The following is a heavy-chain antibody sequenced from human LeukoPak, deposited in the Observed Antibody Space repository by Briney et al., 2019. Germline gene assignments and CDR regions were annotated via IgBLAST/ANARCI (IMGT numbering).Heavy chain of an antibody. CDR1: GGTFSSYA. V-gene: IGHV1-2*04. CDR3: ASLVVVAASSDY. CDR2: INPNSGGT. J-gene: IGHJ4*02. Sequence: GASVKVSCKASGGTFSSYAISWVRQAPGQGLEWMGWINPNSGGTNYAQKFQGWVTMTRDTSISTAYMELSRLRSEDTAVYYCASLVVVAASSDYWGQGTLVTVSS. D-gene: IGHD2-15*01.